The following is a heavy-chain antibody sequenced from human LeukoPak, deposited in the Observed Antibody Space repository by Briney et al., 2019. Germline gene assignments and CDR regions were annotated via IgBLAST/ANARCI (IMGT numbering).Heavy chain of an antibody. Sequence: GGSLRLSCAASEFTFWMHWVRQAPGKGLVWVSQINGDGSSTSYADSVKGRFTISRDNAKNTLYLQMNSLRAEDTAVYYCGNLDWGQGTLVTVSS. CDR2: INGDGSST. CDR3: GNLD. CDR1: EFTFW. V-gene: IGHV3-74*01. J-gene: IGHJ4*02.